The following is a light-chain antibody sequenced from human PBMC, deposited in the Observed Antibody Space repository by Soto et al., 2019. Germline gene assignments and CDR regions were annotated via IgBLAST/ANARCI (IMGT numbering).Light chain of an antibody. CDR2: GAS. CDR1: QSVTSN. CDR3: QQYGGSPIFT. Sequence: EIVMTQSPATLSVSPGDRATLSCRASQSVTSNLAWYQQKPGQAPRLLIYGASTRATGIPARFSGSGSGTEFTLTISSLQSEDFAVYYCQQYGGSPIFTFGPGTKVDIK. V-gene: IGKV3-15*01. J-gene: IGKJ3*01.